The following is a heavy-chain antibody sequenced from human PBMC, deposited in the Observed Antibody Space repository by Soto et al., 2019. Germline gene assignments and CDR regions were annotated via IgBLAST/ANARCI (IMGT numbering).Heavy chain of an antibody. D-gene: IGHD6-13*01. CDR1: GFSLSTSGVG. V-gene: IGHV2-5*02. CDR2: IYWDDDK. CDR3: AHRLGIAAAGTSWFDP. Sequence: GSGPTLVNPTQTLTLTCTFSGFSLSTSGVGVGWIRQPPGKALEWLALIYWDDDKRYSPSLKSRLTITKDTSKNQVVLTMTNMDPVDTATYYCAHRLGIAAAGTSWFDPWGQGTLVTVSS. J-gene: IGHJ5*02.